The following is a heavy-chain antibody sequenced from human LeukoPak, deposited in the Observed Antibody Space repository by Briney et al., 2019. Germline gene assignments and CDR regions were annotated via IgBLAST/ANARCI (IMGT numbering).Heavy chain of an antibody. CDR3: ARVYDSSEGY. J-gene: IGHJ4*02. Sequence: PGGSLRLSCAASGFTFSSYAMHWVRQAPGKGLEWAAVISYDGSNKYYADSVKGRFTISRDNSKNTLYLQMNSLRAEDTAVYYCARVYDSSEGYWGQGTLVTVSS. CDR2: ISYDGSNK. D-gene: IGHD3-22*01. CDR1: GFTFSSYA. V-gene: IGHV3-30-3*01.